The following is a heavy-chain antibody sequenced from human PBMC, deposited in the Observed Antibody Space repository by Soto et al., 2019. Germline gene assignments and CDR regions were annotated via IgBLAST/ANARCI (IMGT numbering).Heavy chain of an antibody. Sequence: ASVKVSCKASGYAFTNYYVQWVRQAPGQGLEWMGVIHPDGGHTTYSQKFQDRVTMTRDTFTSTIYMELSSLRSEDTAVYYCARGDNDYWGQGTLVIVSS. CDR1: GYAFTNYY. V-gene: IGHV1-46*01. J-gene: IGHJ4*02. CDR2: IHPDGGHT. CDR3: ARGDNDY.